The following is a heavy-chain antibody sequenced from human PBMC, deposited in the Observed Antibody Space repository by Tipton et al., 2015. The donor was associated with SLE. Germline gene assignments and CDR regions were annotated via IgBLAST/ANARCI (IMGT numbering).Heavy chain of an antibody. D-gene: IGHD3-16*01. CDR1: GFTFRNYA. V-gene: IGHV3-23*01. CDR3: ARTGGFRSFDY. CDR2: ISGSGSGGTT. J-gene: IGHJ4*02. Sequence: SLRLSCAASGFTFRNYAMSWVRQAPGKGLEWVSAISGSGSGGTTYYADSVKGRFTISRDNSKNALYLQMNSLTAEDTAVYYCARTGGFRSFDYWGQGTLVTVSS.